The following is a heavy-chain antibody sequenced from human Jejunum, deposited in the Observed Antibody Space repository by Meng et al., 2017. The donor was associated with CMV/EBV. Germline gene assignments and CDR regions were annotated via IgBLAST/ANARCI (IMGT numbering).Heavy chain of an antibody. CDR3: ARMGYGFEFFDI. D-gene: IGHD5-12*01. V-gene: IGHV3-48*03. Sequence: FSSYEFNWVRQAPGKGLEWVANIATGDRFGGGKTKYADSVKGRFTISRDDAKNSLYLQMEGLRADDTAVYYCARMGYGFEFFDIWGQGTMVTVSS. CDR1: FSSYE. CDR2: IATGDRFGGGKT. J-gene: IGHJ3*02.